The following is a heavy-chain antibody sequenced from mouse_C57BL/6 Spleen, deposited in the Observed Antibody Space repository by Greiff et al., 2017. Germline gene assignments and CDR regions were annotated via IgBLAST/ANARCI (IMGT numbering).Heavy chain of an antibody. Sequence: VQLQQPGAELVMPGASVKLSCKASGYTFTSYWMHWVKQRPGQGLEWIGEIDPSDSYTNYNQKFKGKSTLTVDKSSSTAYMQLSSLTSEDSAVYYGARSGYDCAPFAYWGQGTLVTVSA. CDR2: IDPSDSYT. D-gene: IGHD2-4*01. V-gene: IGHV1-69*01. CDR3: ARSGYDCAPFAY. J-gene: IGHJ3*01. CDR1: GYTFTSYW.